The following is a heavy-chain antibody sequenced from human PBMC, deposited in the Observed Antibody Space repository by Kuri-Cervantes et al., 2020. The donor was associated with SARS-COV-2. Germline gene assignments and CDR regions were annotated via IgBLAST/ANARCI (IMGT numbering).Heavy chain of an antibody. CDR3: ARDLEEGPTGY. V-gene: IGHV4-34*01. J-gene: IGHJ4*02. CDR1: GGSFSGYY. Sequence: SETLSLTCAVYGGSFSGYYWSWIRQPPGKGLEWIGEINHSGSTNYNPSLKSRVTISVDTSKNQFSLKLSSVTAADTAVYYCARDLEEGPTGYWGQGTLVTVSS. D-gene: IGHD3-3*01. CDR2: INHSGST.